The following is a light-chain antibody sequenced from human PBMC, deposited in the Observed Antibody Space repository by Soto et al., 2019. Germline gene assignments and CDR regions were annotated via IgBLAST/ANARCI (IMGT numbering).Light chain of an antibody. CDR1: QSVGSY. Sequence: EIVLTQSPATLSLSPGDRATLSCRASQSVGSYLGWYQQRHAQAPRLLIYDSSNRSTGIPARLSGSGSATDFTLTISSLEPEDLPVYDCQQRSDWPSTFGGGTKVELK. V-gene: IGKV3-11*01. CDR2: DSS. J-gene: IGKJ4*01. CDR3: QQRSDWPST.